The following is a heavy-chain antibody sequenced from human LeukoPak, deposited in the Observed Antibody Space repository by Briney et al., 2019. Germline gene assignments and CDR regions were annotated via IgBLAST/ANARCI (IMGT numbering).Heavy chain of an antibody. D-gene: IGHD6-19*01. CDR1: GYTFTSYG. V-gene: IGHV1-18*01. CDR3: ARDARLKQWLVGCYFDY. CDR2: ISAYNGNT. Sequence: ASVKVSCKASGYTFTSYGISWVRQAPGQGLEWMGWISAYNGNTNYAQKLQGRVTMTTDTSTSTAYMELRSLRSDDAAVYYCARDARLKQWLVGCYFDYWGQGTLVTVS. J-gene: IGHJ4*02.